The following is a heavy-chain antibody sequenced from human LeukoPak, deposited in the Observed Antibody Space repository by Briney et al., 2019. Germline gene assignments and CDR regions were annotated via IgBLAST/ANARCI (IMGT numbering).Heavy chain of an antibody. J-gene: IGHJ4*02. D-gene: IGHD3-10*01. V-gene: IGHV4-59*08. CDR3: ARYGITIVRGGKYYFDS. Sequence: PSETLSLTCTVSGGSISGYFWSWLRQPPGKRLEWIGYVHYSGSTNYNPSLNSRVTISVDTSKNQFSLRLRSVTAEDTAVYYCARYGITIVRGGKYYFDSWGQGTLVTVSS. CDR2: VHYSGST. CDR1: GGSISGYF.